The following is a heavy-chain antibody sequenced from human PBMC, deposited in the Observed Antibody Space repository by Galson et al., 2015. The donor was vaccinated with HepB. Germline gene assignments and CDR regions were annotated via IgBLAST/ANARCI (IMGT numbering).Heavy chain of an antibody. CDR2: IYYSGST. D-gene: IGHD2-2*01. V-gene: IGHV4-59*01. Sequence: ETLSLTCTVSGGSISTYYWSWIRQPPGKGLEWIGYIYYSGSTNYNPSLKSRVTISVDTSKNQFSLNLSSVTAADTAVYYCARGVGYGSSTSCYFPYWGQGTLVTVSS. CDR1: GGSISTYY. J-gene: IGHJ4*02. CDR3: ARGVGYGSSTSCYFPY.